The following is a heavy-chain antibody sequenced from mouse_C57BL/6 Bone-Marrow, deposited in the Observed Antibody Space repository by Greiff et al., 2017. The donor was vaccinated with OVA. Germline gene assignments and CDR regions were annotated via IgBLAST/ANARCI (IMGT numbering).Heavy chain of an antibody. V-gene: IGHV1-26*01. D-gene: IGHD2-3*01. CDR1: GYTFTDYY. Sequence: VQLQQSGPELVKPGASVKISCKASGYTFTDYYMNWVKQSHGKSLEWIGDINPNNGGTSYHQKFKGKATLTVDKSSSTAYMELRSLTSEDSAVYYCARGGWLLAWFAYWGQGTLVTVSA. CDR2: INPNNGGT. CDR3: ARGGWLLAWFAY. J-gene: IGHJ3*01.